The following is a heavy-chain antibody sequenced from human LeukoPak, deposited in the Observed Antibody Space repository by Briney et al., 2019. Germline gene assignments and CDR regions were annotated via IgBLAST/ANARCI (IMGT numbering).Heavy chain of an antibody. J-gene: IGHJ4*02. Sequence: GESLKISCKGSGYSFTSYWIGWVRQMPGKGLEWMGIIYPGDSDTRYSPSFQGQVTISADKSISTAYLQWSSLKASDTAMYYCARVGRKGDYYVSSGYFGYWGQGTLVTVSS. CDR3: ARVGRKGDYYVSSGYFGY. V-gene: IGHV5-51*01. CDR1: GYSFTSYW. D-gene: IGHD3-22*01. CDR2: IYPGDSDT.